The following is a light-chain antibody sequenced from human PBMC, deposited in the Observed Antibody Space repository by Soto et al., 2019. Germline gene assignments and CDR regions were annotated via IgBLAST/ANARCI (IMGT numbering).Light chain of an antibody. Sequence: EIVLTQTPGTLSVSPGDRLTLSCRASQSISINLAWYQHKPGQXPRXXIYDSYNRATDIPARFSGSGSGTDLTITISSLEPEDGAVYDCQQRSDWPWTFGQGTKVDIK. CDR3: QQRSDWPWT. V-gene: IGKV3-11*01. J-gene: IGKJ1*01. CDR1: QSISIN. CDR2: DSY.